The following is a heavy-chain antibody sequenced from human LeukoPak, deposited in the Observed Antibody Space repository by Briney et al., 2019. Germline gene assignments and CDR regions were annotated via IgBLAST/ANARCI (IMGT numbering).Heavy chain of an antibody. J-gene: IGHJ4*02. CDR2: ISAYNGNT. V-gene: IGHV1-18*01. D-gene: IGHD1-26*01. CDR3: ARPGSIVGTSTLNY. CDR1: GYTFTSYG. Sequence: GASVKVSCKASGYTFTSYGISWVRQAPGQGLEWMGWISAYNGNTNYAQKFQGRVTMTTDTSTSTAYMELRSLRSDDTAVYYCARPGSIVGTSTLNYWGQGTLVTVSS.